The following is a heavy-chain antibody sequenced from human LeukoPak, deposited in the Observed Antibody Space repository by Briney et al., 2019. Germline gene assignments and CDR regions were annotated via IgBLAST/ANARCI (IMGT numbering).Heavy chain of an antibody. V-gene: IGHV4-34*01. CDR3: ARGKAWNKLSRFDY. CDR1: GGTFSGYY. Sequence: SETLSLTCAASGGTFSGYYWSWIRQPPGKGLEWIGEINHSGSTNYNPAFKRRVTISVDASKNQFSLKLSSVTAADTAVYYCARGKAWNKLSRFDYWGQGTLVTVSS. J-gene: IGHJ4*02. CDR2: INHSGST. D-gene: IGHD1/OR15-1a*01.